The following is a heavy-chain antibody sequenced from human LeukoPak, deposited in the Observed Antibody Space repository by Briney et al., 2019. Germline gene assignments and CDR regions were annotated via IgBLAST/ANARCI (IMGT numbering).Heavy chain of an antibody. CDR2: IKSQTDGGTT. V-gene: IGHV3-15*01. CDR1: GFTFKNAW. CDR3: TKQDDILTGYPFDN. D-gene: IGHD3-9*01. J-gene: IGHJ4*02. Sequence: PGGSLRLSCVASGFTFKNAWMGWVRQAPGKGLEWVGRIKSQTDGGTTDYAAPVKGRFSISRDDSKDTVFVQMNRLKTEDTGVNYCTKQDDILTGYPFDNWGQGTLVTVAS.